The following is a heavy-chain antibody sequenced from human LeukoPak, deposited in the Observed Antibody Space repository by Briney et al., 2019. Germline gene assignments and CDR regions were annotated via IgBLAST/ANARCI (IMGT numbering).Heavy chain of an antibody. CDR3: GCSGGNGMDF. CDR2: ISGGST. Sequence: PGGSLKLSCAASGFTVSSNDISWVRQAPGKGLEGVSSISGGSTYYADSRNGRFTISRHNSKNTLHLQMKMQRAEDTAVCYVGCSGGNGMDFWGKGTTVTVSS. V-gene: IGHV3-38-3*01. CDR1: GFTVSSND. D-gene: IGHD3-10*02. J-gene: IGHJ6*04.